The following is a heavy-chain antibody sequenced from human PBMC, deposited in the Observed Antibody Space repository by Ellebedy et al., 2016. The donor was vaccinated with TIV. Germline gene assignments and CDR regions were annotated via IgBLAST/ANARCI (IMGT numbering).Heavy chain of an antibody. Sequence: GGSLRLSXTASGFTFSLDWMHWVRQAPGKGLVWVSRINPDGTRTDYADSVKGRFTISRDNAKNTVFLQMNSLRAEDTAVYYCARAAFGSPSDYWGQGTLVSVSS. V-gene: IGHV3-74*01. CDR3: ARAAFGSPSDY. J-gene: IGHJ4*02. CDR1: GFTFSLDW. CDR2: INPDGTRT. D-gene: IGHD2-15*01.